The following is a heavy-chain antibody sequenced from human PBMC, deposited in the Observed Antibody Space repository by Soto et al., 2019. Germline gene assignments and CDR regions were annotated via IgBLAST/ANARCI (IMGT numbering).Heavy chain of an antibody. D-gene: IGHD3-16*01. Sequence: EVQLVESGGGLVQPGGSLRLSCAASGFTFISVYMHWVRQAPGKGLVWVSRINSDGTDTNYADSVRGRFTISRDNAKNTLFLQMSSLNVEDTAVYYCARDPTTYSRSDLDYWGQGTLVTVSS. CDR2: INSDGTDT. V-gene: IGHV3-74*01. CDR1: GFTFISVY. CDR3: ARDPTTYSRSDLDY. J-gene: IGHJ4*02.